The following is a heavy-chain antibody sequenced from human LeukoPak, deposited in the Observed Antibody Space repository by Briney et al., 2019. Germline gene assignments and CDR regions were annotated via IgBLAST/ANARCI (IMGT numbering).Heavy chain of an antibody. CDR3: ARASGGILTGYSSYFDY. J-gene: IGHJ4*02. CDR1: GYTFTGYY. CDR2: INPNSGGT. Sequence: ASVKVSCKASGYTFTGYYMHWVRQAPGQGLEWMGWINPNSGGTNYAQKFQGRVTMTRDTSISTAYMELSRLRSDDTAVYYCARASGGILTGYSSYFDYWGQGTLVTVSS. V-gene: IGHV1-2*02. D-gene: IGHD3-9*01.